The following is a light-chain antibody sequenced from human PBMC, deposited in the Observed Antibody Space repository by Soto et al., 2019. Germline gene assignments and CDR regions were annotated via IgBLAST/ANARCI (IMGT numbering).Light chain of an antibody. J-gene: IGKJ1*01. V-gene: IGKV3-11*01. CDR1: RSVSTY. CDR3: QQRSSWMWA. Sequence: EIVVTQSPVTLSLSPGDRATLSCRASRSVSTYLAWYQQKPGQAPRLLIYDTSHRATGIPARFSGSGSGTDFTLTISSLEPEDFAVYHCQQRSSWMWAFGQGTRVEVK. CDR2: DTS.